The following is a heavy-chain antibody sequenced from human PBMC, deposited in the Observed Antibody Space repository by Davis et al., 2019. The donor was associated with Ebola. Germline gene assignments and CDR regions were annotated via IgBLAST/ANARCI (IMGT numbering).Heavy chain of an antibody. CDR1: GFTFSSYG. CDR2: IWYDGSNK. V-gene: IGHV3-33*01. J-gene: IGHJ6*02. Sequence: GESLKIFCAASGFTFSSYGMHWVRQAPGKGLEWVAVIWYDGSNKYYADSVKGRFTISRDNSKNTLYLQMNSLRAEDTAVYYCAREMFGTEDVWGQGTTVTVSS. CDR3: AREMFGTEDV. D-gene: IGHD3-16*01.